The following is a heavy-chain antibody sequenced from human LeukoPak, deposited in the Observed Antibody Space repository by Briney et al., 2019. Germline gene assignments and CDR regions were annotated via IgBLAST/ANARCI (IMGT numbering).Heavy chain of an antibody. CDR1: GFTFDDYG. CDR3: ARAQSRSIAAAGTNY. CDR2: INWNGGST. V-gene: IGHV3-20*04. Sequence: GGSLRLSCAASGFTFDDYGMSWVRQAPGKGLEWVSGINWNGGSTGYADSVKGRFTVSRDNAKNSLYLQMNSLRAEDTALYYCARAQSRSIAAAGTNYWGQGTLVTVSS. D-gene: IGHD6-13*01. J-gene: IGHJ4*02.